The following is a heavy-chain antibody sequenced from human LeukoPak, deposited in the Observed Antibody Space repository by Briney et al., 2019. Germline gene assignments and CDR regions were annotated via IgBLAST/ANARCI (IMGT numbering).Heavy chain of an antibody. CDR2: IDGDGTTS. J-gene: IGHJ4*02. CDR3: ARVLYNWNDCLDY. Sequence: PGGYLRLYCAGSGFSFRSYWMHWVRQAPGKGLEWVSRIDGDGTTSSYADSVKGRFTISRDNDKSTLYLQMNSVRAEDAAVYYCARVLYNWNDCLDYWGQGTLVTVSS. CDR1: GFSFRSYW. D-gene: IGHD1-20*01. V-gene: IGHV3-74*01.